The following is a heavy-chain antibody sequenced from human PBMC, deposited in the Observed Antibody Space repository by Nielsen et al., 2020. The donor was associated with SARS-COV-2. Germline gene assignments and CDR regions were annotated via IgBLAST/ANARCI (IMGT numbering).Heavy chain of an antibody. J-gene: IGHJ6*02. Sequence: GSLRLSCTVSGGSITSYYWSWIRQPPGRGLEWIGYFYSSGSTNYNPSLKSRVTISLDTSKNQFSLKLSSVTAADTAVYYCARHCSSTSCYPSYYYYGMDVWGQGTTVTVSS. CDR1: GGSITSYY. CDR2: FYSSGST. CDR3: ARHCSSTSCYPSYYYYGMDV. V-gene: IGHV4-59*01. D-gene: IGHD2-2*01.